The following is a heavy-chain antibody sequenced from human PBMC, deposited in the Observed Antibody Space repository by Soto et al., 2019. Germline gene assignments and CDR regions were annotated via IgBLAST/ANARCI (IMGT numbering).Heavy chain of an antibody. D-gene: IGHD3-22*01. CDR2: INSDGSST. J-gene: IGHJ6*02. CDR3: ARMRLLLSSDYGMGV. V-gene: IGHV3-74*01. CDR1: GFTFSSYW. Sequence: PGGSLRLSCAASGFTFSSYWMHWVRQAPGKGLVWVSRINSDGSSTSYADSVKGRFTISRDNAKNTLYLQMNSLRAEDTAVYYCARMRLLLSSDYGMGVWGQGTTVTVSS.